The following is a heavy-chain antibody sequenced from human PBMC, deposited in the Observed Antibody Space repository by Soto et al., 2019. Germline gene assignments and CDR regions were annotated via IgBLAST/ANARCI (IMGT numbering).Heavy chain of an antibody. CDR3: ARDTLDSSGYFWSDP. CDR2: INPSGDAT. CDR1: GLIFTTYY. V-gene: IGHV1-46*01. J-gene: IGHJ5*02. Sequence: ASVKGSCKASGLIFTTYYMHWVRQAPGQGLEWMGVINPSGDATTYAQNFQGRVTMTKDTSARTVYMELSGLRSEDTAVYYCARDTLDSSGYFWSDPWGRG. D-gene: IGHD3-22*01.